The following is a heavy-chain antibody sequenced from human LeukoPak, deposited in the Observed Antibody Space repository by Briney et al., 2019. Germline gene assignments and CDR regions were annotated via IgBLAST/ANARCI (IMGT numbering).Heavy chain of an antibody. D-gene: IGHD2-2*01. Sequence: SETLSLTCTVSGGSISSSSYSWGWIRLPPGKGLEWIGSIYYSGSTYYNPSLKSRVTISVDTSKNQFSLKLSSVTAADTAVYYCARQLGYCSSTSCYADKVDYWGQGTLVTVSS. J-gene: IGHJ4*02. CDR3: ARQLGYCSSTSCYADKVDY. CDR2: IYYSGST. CDR1: GGSISSSSYS. V-gene: IGHV4-39*01.